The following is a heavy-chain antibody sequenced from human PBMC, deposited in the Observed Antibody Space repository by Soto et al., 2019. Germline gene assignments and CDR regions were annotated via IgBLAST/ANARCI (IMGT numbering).Heavy chain of an antibody. J-gene: IGHJ3*02. CDR3: ARDTRIAVAGTDAFDI. D-gene: IGHD6-19*01. Sequence: ASVKVSCKASGYTFTGYYMHWVRQAPGQGLEWMGWINPNSGGTNYAQKFQGRVTMTRDTSISTAYMELSRLRSDDTAAYYCARDTRIAVAGTDAFDIWGQGTMVTVS. CDR1: GYTFTGYY. CDR2: INPNSGGT. V-gene: IGHV1-2*02.